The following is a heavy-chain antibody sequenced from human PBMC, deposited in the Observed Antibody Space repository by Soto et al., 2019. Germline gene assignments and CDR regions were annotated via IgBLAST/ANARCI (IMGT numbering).Heavy chain of an antibody. CDR2: IIHSGST. J-gene: IGHJ5*02. CDR3: ARGPSHLLMGDSFA. V-gene: IGHV4-34*01. Sequence: SETLSLTCAVYGGSFSGHYWSWIRQPPGKGLEWIGEIIHSGSTTYNPSLKSRVAISVDTSKNQFSLKLNSVTAADTAVYYCARGPSHLLMGDSFAWGQGTLVTVSS. CDR1: GGSFSGHY. D-gene: IGHD2-8*01.